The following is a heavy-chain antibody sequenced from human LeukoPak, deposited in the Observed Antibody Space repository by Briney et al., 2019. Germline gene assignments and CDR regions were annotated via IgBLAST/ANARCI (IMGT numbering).Heavy chain of an antibody. V-gene: IGHV4-59*08. CDR2: IYYSGST. Sequence: SETLSLTRTVSGGSISSYYWSWIRQPPGKGLEWIGYIYYSGSTNYNPSLKSRVTISVDTSKNQFSLKLSSVTAADTAVYYCARRGPGPAFDYWGQGTLVTVSS. D-gene: IGHD3-10*01. CDR3: ARRGPGPAFDY. CDR1: GGSISSYY. J-gene: IGHJ4*02.